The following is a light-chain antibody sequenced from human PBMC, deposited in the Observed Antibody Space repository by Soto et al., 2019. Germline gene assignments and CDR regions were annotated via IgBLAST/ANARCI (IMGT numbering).Light chain of an antibody. Sequence: QSALTQPASVSGSPGQSITISCTGTSSDVGGYNYVSWYQHHPGEAPRLLIYDVTNRPSGVSNRFSGSKSGNTASLTISGLQPEDEADYYCISYTSGTTLFFFATGTKVTVL. V-gene: IGLV2-14*03. CDR2: DVT. CDR1: SSDVGGYNY. CDR3: ISYTSGTTLFF. J-gene: IGLJ1*01.